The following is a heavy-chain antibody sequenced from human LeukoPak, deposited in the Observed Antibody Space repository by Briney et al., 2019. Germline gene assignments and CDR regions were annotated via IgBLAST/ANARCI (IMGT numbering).Heavy chain of an antibody. CDR2: IDPSDSYT. J-gene: IGHJ4*02. V-gene: IGHV5-10-1*01. D-gene: IGHD3-22*01. Sequence: GESLKISCKGSGYSFTSYWIIWVRQMPGKGLEWMGRIDPSDSYTNYSPSFQGHVTISADKSISTAYLQWSSLKASDTAMYYCARLRADSSGYYRGFVFDYWGQGTLVTVSS. CDR3: ARLRADSSGYYRGFVFDY. CDR1: GYSFTSYW.